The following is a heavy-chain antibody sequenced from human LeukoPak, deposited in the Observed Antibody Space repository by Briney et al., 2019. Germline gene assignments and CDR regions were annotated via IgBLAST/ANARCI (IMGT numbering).Heavy chain of an antibody. D-gene: IGHD3-22*01. J-gene: IGHJ4*02. Sequence: SETLSLTCTVSGGSISSSSYYWGWIRQPPGKGLEWIGSIYYSGSTYYNPSLKSRVTISVDTSKNQFSLKLSSVTAADTAVYYCARHLVFGYGSSGYYYFDYWGQGTLVTVSS. V-gene: IGHV4-39*01. CDR1: GGSISSSSYY. CDR3: ARHLVFGYGSSGYYYFDY. CDR2: IYYSGST.